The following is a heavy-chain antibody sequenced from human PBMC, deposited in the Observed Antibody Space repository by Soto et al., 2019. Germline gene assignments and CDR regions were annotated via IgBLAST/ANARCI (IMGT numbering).Heavy chain of an antibody. D-gene: IGHD4-17*01. J-gene: IGHJ3*02. CDR2: ISSSSSHK. Sequence: EVQLVESGGGLVKPGESLRLSCAASGFTFNYFTMNWVRQAPGKGLEWVASISSSSSHKYSADSVRGRFTFSRDNANNSLYLQMNSLRVEDTAVYYCARLRSDAFDIWGQGTLVTVPS. V-gene: IGHV3-21*04. CDR3: ARLRSDAFDI. CDR1: GFTFNYFT.